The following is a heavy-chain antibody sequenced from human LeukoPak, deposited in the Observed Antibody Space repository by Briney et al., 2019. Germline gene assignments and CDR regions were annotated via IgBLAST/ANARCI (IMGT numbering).Heavy chain of an antibody. CDR3: ARDGGFVGAATSNAFDI. D-gene: IGHD1-26*01. V-gene: IGHV4-39*07. J-gene: IGHJ3*02. Sequence: PSETLSLTCTVSGGSISSSSHYWGWIRQPPGKGLEWIGSIYYSGSTYYNPSLKSRVTISVDTSKNQFSLELSSVTAADTAVYYCARDGGFVGAATSNAFDIWGQGTMVIVSS. CDR2: IYYSGST. CDR1: GGSISSSSHY.